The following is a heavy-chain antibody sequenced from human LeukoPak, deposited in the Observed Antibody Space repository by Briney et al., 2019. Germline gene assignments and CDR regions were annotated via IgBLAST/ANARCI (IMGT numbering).Heavy chain of an antibody. CDR2: ISSSSSYI. J-gene: IGHJ4*02. CDR3: ARDRITMIVVAPYYFDY. Sequence: GGSLRLSCAASGFTFSSYSMNWVRQAPGKGLEWVSSISSSSSYIYYADSVKGRFTISRDNAKNSLYLQMNSLRAEDTAVYYCARDRITMIVVAPYYFDYWGREPWSPSPQ. V-gene: IGHV3-21*01. CDR1: GFTFSSYS. D-gene: IGHD3-22*01.